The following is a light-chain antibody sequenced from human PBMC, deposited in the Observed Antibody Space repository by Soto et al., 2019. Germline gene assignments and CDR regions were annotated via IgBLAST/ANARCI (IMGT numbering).Light chain of an antibody. CDR1: QSISSY. V-gene: IGKV3-11*01. CDR3: HQRSTPPFT. CDR2: DAS. Sequence: EIVLTQSPATLSLSPGERATLSCRASQSISSYLTWYQQKPDQAPRLLIYDASNRATGIPARFSGSGSGTDFPLTISSLDPEDSAVYYCHQRSTPPFTFGPGTKVDIK. J-gene: IGKJ3*01.